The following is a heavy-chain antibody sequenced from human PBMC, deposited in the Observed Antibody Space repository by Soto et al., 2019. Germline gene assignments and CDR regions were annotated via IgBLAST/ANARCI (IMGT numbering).Heavy chain of an antibody. CDR2: ISYHGSNR. J-gene: IGHJ6*02. V-gene: IGHV3-30*03. CDR1: GFTFSNYG. Sequence: GGSLRLSGAVSGFTFSNYGMHWVRQAPGKGLEWLAVISYHGSNRYYADSVEGRFTISRDNSKNALYLQMSSLRSEDTAVYYCARSGLQAKQLDHQPYDYYYYGMDVWGQGTTVTVSS. CDR3: ARSGLQAKQLDHQPYDYYYYGMDV. D-gene: IGHD6-6*01.